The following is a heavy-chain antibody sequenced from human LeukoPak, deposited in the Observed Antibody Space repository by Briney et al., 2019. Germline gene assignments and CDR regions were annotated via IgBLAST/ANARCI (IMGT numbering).Heavy chain of an antibody. CDR1: GYTFTGYY. V-gene: IGHV1-2*02. J-gene: IGHJ4*02. D-gene: IGHD2-15*01. CDR3: ARPYCSGGSCHDFFDY. CDR2: INPNSGGT. Sequence: ASVKVSCKASGYTFTGYYMHWVRQAPGQGLEWVGWINPNSGGTNYAQKFQGRVTMTRDTSISTAYMELSRLRSDDTAVYYCARPYCSGGSCHDFFDYWGQGTLVTVSS.